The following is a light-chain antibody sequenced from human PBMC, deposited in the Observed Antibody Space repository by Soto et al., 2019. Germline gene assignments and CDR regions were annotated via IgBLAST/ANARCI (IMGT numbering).Light chain of an antibody. J-gene: IGLJ1*01. CDR3: SSYTSSSTLYV. CDR1: SSDVGTYNY. V-gene: IGLV2-14*01. Sequence: QSALTQPASVSGSPGQSIIISCTGTSSDVGTYNYVSWYQQHPGKAPKLIIYDVSNRPSGVSNRFSGSKSGNTASLTISGLQAEDEADYYCSSYTSSSTLYVFATGTKLTVL. CDR2: DVS.